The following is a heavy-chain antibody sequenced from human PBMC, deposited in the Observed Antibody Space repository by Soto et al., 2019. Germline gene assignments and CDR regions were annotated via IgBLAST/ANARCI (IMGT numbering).Heavy chain of an antibody. CDR2: ISAYNGNT. V-gene: IGHV1-18*01. D-gene: IGHD2-2*01. CDR1: GYTFTSYG. CDR3: ASFRMGTSPRRSYYGRDV. Sequence: ASVKVSCKASGYTFTSYGISWVRQAPGQGLEWMGWISAYNGNTNYAQRLQGRVTMTTDTSTSTAYMELRSLRSDDTAVYYCASFRMGTSPRRSYYGRDVWGQGTTVTVSS. J-gene: IGHJ6*02.